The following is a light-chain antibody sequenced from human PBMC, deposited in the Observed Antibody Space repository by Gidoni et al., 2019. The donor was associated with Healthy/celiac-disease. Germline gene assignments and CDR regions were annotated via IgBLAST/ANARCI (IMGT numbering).Light chain of an antibody. J-gene: IGLJ1*01. CDR2: KDS. CDR3: QSADSSGKPYV. CDR1: ALPRKY. V-gene: IGLV3-25*02. Sequence: SYDLPQPPSVSVSPGQTARITCSGDALPRKYAYWYQQKPGQAPVLVIYKDSERPSGIPERFSGSSSGTTVTLTISGVQAEDEADYYCQSADSSGKPYVFGTGTKVTVL.